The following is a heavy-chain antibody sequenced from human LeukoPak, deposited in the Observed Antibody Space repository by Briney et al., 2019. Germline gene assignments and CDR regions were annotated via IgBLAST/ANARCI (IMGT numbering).Heavy chain of an antibody. CDR3: AKDIEEWLVKGGGCFDY. D-gene: IGHD6-19*01. V-gene: IGHV3-30*18. CDR2: ISYDGSNK. Sequence: GGSLRLSCAASGFIFSNSAMHWVRQAPGKGLEWVAVISYDGSNKYYADSVKGRFTISRDNSKNTLYLQMNSLRAEDTAVYYCAKDIEEWLVKGGGCFDYWGQGTLVSVSS. CDR1: GFIFSNSA. J-gene: IGHJ4*02.